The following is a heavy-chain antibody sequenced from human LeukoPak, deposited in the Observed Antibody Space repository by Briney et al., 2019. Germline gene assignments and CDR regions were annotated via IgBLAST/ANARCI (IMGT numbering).Heavy chain of an antibody. Sequence: SETLSLTCTVSGASISSDYYSWRWIRQPRGKGLEWIEYIYYSGSTSYNPSLKSRLTISIDTSKNQFSLKLSSLTAADTAVYYCAIKRGQGLDYWGQGTLVTVSS. CDR3: AIKRGQGLDY. J-gene: IGHJ4*02. V-gene: IGHV4-30-4*01. CDR1: GASISSDYYS. D-gene: IGHD3-16*01. CDR2: IYYSGST.